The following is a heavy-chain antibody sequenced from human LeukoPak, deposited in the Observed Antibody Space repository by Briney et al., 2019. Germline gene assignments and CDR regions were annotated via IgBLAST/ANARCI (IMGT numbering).Heavy chain of an antibody. CDR1: GVTFSNFW. V-gene: IGHV3-7*03. J-gene: IGHJ4*02. CDR3: ARKTGTTGEAFDY. CDR2: INEDGSEK. D-gene: IGHD1-1*01. Sequence: GGSLRLSCAASGVTFSNFWMSWVRQAPGKGLEWVANINEDGSEKYYVDSVKGRFTISRDNADISLYLPMNSLRAEDTAVYYCARKTGTTGEAFDYWGQGTQVTVSS.